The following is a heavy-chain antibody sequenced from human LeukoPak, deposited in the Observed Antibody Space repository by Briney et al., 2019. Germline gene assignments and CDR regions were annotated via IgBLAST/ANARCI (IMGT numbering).Heavy chain of an antibody. CDR2: INSDGSST. D-gene: IGHD6-19*01. CDR1: GFTFSSYW. V-gene: IGHV3-74*01. Sequence: QPGGSLRLSCAASGFTFSSYWMHWVRRAPGKGLVWVSRINSDGSSTSYADSVKGRFTISRDNAKNTLYLQMNSLRAEDTAVYYCARAGFFGSVAVAGYYYYGMDVWGQGTTVTVSS. CDR3: ARAGFFGSVAVAGYYYYGMDV. J-gene: IGHJ6*02.